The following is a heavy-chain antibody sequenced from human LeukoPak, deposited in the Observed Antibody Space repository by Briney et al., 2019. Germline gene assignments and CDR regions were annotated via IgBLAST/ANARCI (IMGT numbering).Heavy chain of an antibody. V-gene: IGHV3-21*01. CDR3: AGGYSSSWYDY. J-gene: IGHJ4*02. Sequence: PGGSLRLSCAASGFTFSSYSMNWVRQAPGKGLEWVSSISSSSSYICYADSVKGRFTISRDNAKNSLFLQMNSLRAEDTALYYCAGGYSSSWYDYWGQGTLVTVSS. CDR1: GFTFSSYS. CDR2: ISSSSSYI. D-gene: IGHD6-13*01.